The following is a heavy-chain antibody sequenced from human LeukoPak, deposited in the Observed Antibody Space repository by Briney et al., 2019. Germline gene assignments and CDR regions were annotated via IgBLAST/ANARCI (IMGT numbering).Heavy chain of an antibody. D-gene: IGHD6-19*01. CDR2: IHTSGST. CDR3: ARRDISSGWSFDY. CDR1: VGSISNYY. J-gene: IGHJ4*02. V-gene: IGHV4-4*07. Sequence: SETLSLTCTVSVGSISNYYWSSIRQPAGKGLERIGQIHTSGSTNYNPPLKSRVTMSIDTPENQLSLTIRSVTAADTAVYYCARRDISSGWSFDYWGQGTLVTVSS.